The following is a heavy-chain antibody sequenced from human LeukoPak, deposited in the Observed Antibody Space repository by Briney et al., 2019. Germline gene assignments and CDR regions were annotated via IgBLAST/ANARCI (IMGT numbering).Heavy chain of an antibody. CDR2: IYYSGST. Sequence: SETLSLTCTVSGGSISSYYWSWIRQPPGKGLEWIGYIYYSGSTNYNPSLKSRVTISVDTSKNQFSLKLSSVTAADTAVYYCARMVYAIGAFDIWGQGTMVTVSS. CDR1: GGSISSYY. J-gene: IGHJ3*02. D-gene: IGHD2-8*01. CDR3: ARMVYAIGAFDI. V-gene: IGHV4-59*01.